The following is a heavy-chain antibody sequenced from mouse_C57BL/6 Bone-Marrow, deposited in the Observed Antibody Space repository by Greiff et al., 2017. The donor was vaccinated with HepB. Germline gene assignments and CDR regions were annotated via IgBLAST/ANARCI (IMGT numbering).Heavy chain of an antibody. V-gene: IGHV5-17*02. CDR2: INSGSSTI. CDR1: GFTFSSFG. CDR3: TRFYDYDNAMDY. D-gene: IGHD2-4*01. J-gene: IGHJ4*01. Sequence: EVHLVESGGGLVQPGGSRKLSCAASGFTFSSFGMHWVRQAPEKGLEWVAYINSGSSTIYYADTVKGRFTVSRDNPKNILFLQMTRLRSEDTAMYYCTRFYDYDNAMDYWCQGTAVTVSS.